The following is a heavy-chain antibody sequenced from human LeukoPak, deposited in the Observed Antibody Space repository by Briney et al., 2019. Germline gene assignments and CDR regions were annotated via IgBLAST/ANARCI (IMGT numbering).Heavy chain of an antibody. CDR2: ISYDGSNK. D-gene: IGHD3-22*01. Sequence: PGRSLRLSCAASGFSFSSYAVHWVRQAPGKGLEWVAVISYDGSNKYYADSVKGRFTISRDNSKNTLYLQMNSLRAEDTAVYYCARDSDYYDSSGYYGYWGQGTLVTVSS. CDR3: ARDSDYYDSSGYYGY. V-gene: IGHV3-30-3*01. CDR1: GFSFSSYA. J-gene: IGHJ4*02.